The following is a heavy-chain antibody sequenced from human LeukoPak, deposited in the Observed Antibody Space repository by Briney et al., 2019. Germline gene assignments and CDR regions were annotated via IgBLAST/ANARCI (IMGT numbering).Heavy chain of an antibody. V-gene: IGHV4-59*11. CDR1: GGSLSSHY. Sequence: SETLSLTSTVSGGSLSSHYWSWIRQPPGKGLEWIGYIYYSGSTNYNPSLKSRVTISVDTSKNQFSLKLSSVTAADTAVYYCARGAYKYEYWGQGTLVTVSS. D-gene: IGHD5-18*01. CDR2: IYYSGST. J-gene: IGHJ4*02. CDR3: ARGAYKYEY.